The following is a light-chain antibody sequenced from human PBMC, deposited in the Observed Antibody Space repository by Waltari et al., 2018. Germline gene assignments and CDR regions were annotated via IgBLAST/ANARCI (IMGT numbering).Light chain of an antibody. V-gene: IGKV4-1*01. Sequence: DIVMTQSPDSLAVSLGERATINCKSSQSVLYSSNNKNYLAWYQQKPGQPPKLLIYWASNQESGVPGRFSGSGSGTDFTLTISSLQAEDVAVYYCQQYYETPLTFGGGTKVEIK. CDR1: QSVLYSSNNKNY. CDR2: WAS. J-gene: IGKJ4*01. CDR3: QQYYETPLT.